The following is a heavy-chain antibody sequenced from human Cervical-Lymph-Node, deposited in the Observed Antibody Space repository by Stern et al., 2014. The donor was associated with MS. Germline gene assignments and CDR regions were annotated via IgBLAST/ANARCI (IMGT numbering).Heavy chain of an antibody. D-gene: IGHD3-3*01. Sequence: QVQLVESGAEVKKPGSSVKVSCKASGGTFSSYAISWVRQAPGQGLEWMGGIIHIFGTANYAQKFQGRVTITADEATSTAYMELSSLRSEDTAVYYCARWLRFLESRDAFDIWGQGTMVTVSS. CDR3: ARWLRFLESRDAFDI. CDR2: IIHIFGTA. J-gene: IGHJ3*02. CDR1: GGTFSSYA. V-gene: IGHV1-69*01.